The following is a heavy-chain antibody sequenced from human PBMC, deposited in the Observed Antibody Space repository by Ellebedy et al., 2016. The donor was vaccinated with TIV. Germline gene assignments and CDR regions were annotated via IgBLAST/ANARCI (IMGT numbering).Heavy chain of an antibody. V-gene: IGHV3-15*01. Sequence: GGSLRLXXAASGFTFSNAWMSWVRQAPGKGLEWVGRIKSKTDGGTTDYAAPVKGRFTISRDDSKNTLYLQMNSLKTEGTAVYYCTTRPTYYDFWSGYYSKNWFDPWGQGTLVTVSS. CDR3: TTRPTYYDFWSGYYSKNWFDP. CDR2: IKSKTDGGTT. J-gene: IGHJ5*02. CDR1: GFTFSNAW. D-gene: IGHD3-3*01.